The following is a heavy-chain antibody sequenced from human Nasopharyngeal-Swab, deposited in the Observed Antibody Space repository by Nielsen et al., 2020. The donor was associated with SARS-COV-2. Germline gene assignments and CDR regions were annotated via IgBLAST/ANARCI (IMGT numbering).Heavy chain of an antibody. J-gene: IGHJ4*02. V-gene: IGHV4-31*02. CDR3: ARCGSLEWLLMRAGGYYFDY. CDR2: IYYSGST. D-gene: IGHD3-3*01. Sequence: WIRQPPGKGLEWIGYIYYSGSTYYNPSLKSRVTISVDTSKNQFSLKLSSVTAADTAVYFCARCGSLEWLLMRAGGYYFDYWGQGTLVTVSS.